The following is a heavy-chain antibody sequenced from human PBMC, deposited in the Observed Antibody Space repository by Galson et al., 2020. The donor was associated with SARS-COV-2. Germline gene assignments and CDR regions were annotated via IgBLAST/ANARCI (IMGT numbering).Heavy chain of an antibody. V-gene: IGHV3-11*03. Sequence: GGSLRLSCTATGLNINDYYMTWIRQAPGKGLEWISYISPSSDYTNYADSVRGRFTISRDNTKTSLFLHMDSLRAEDTAVYYCAGSHKNFWYNFDNWGQGALVTVSS. D-gene: IGHD6-13*01. CDR3: AGSHKNFWYNFDN. CDR2: ISPSSDYT. J-gene: IGHJ4*02. CDR1: GLNINDYY.